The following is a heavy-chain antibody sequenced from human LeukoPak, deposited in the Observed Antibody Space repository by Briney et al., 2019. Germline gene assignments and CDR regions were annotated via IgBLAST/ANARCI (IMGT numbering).Heavy chain of an antibody. D-gene: IGHD3-16*01. J-gene: IGHJ4*02. Sequence: PSETLSLTCVVSGYSISSGYYWGWIRQPPGKGLEWIGSIYQSGGTFYNPSLKSRVTMSVDTSKNQFSLKLSSVTAADTAVHYCARHITSNKRFDYWGQGTLVTVSS. CDR1: GYSISSGYY. V-gene: IGHV4-38-2*01. CDR3: ARHITSNKRFDY. CDR2: IYQSGGT.